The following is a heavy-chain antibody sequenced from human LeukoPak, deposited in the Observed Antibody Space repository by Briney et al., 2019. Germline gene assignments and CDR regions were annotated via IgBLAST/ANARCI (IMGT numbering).Heavy chain of an antibody. D-gene: IGHD6-19*01. CDR2: IRYDGSNK. J-gene: IGHJ6*03. CDR3: ARRASGWDEYYYYYYYYMDV. CDR1: GFTFSSYG. Sequence: GGSLRLSCAASGFTFSSYGMHWVRQAPGKGLEWVAFIRYDGSNKYYADSVKGRFTISRDNAKNSLYLQMNSLRAEDTAVYYCARRASGWDEYYYYYYYYMDVWGKGTTVTISS. V-gene: IGHV3-30*02.